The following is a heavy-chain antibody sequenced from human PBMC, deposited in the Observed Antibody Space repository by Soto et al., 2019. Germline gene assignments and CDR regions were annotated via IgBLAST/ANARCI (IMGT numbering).Heavy chain of an antibody. V-gene: IGHV1-8*01. Sequence: ASVKVSCKASGYTFTGYEINWVRQATGQGLEWMGLMNPNNNNTAFAQKFQGRVTMTWDTSISTAYMELSSLRSEDTAVYYCTIGGVVILDGLDMWGQGTMVTVSS. J-gene: IGHJ3*02. CDR2: MNPNNNNT. D-gene: IGHD3-16*01. CDR3: TIGGVVILDGLDM. CDR1: GYTFTGYE.